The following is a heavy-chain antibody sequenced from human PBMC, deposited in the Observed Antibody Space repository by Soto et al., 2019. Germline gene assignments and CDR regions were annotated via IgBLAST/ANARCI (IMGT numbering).Heavy chain of an antibody. Sequence: QVQLQQWGVGLLKPSETLSLTCAVYGGSFSAYYWTWIRQSPGKGLEWIGEIHHSGGPKYNPSLKSRVTISADTSKNQFSLELSSVTAADTAVYYCASYGSVSYYKGYYFDYWGQGTLVTVSS. CDR2: IHHSGGP. CDR1: GGSFSAYY. D-gene: IGHD3-10*01. J-gene: IGHJ4*02. V-gene: IGHV4-34*01. CDR3: ASYGSVSYYKGYYFDY.